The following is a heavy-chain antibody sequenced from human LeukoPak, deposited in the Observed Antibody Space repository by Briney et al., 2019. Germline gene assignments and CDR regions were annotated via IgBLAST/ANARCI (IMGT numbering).Heavy chain of an antibody. CDR3: ATMVRGLFSRFDP. Sequence: PGGSLRLSCVVSGLTFRTYGMTWVRQAPGKGLEWVSTISGSGSRTYYADSVKGRSTISRDNSKNTLYLQTDSLRADDTAVYYCATMVRGLFSRFDPWGQGTLVTVSS. CDR2: ISGSGSRT. J-gene: IGHJ5*02. V-gene: IGHV3-23*01. D-gene: IGHD3-10*01. CDR1: GLTFRTYG.